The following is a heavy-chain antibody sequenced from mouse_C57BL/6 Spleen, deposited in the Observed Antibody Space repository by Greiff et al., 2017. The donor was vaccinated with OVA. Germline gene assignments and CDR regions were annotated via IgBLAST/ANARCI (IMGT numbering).Heavy chain of an antibody. V-gene: IGHV1-22*01. D-gene: IGHD1-1*01. CDR2: INPNNGGT. Sequence: VQLKQSGPELVKPGASVKMSCKASGYTFTDYNMHWVKQSHGKSLEWIGYINPNNGGTSYNQKFKGKATLTVNKSSSTAYMELRSLTSEDSAVYYCARKNYGSSYVGYFDVWGTGTTVTVSS. CDR3: ARKNYGSSYVGYFDV. CDR1: GYTFTDYN. J-gene: IGHJ1*03.